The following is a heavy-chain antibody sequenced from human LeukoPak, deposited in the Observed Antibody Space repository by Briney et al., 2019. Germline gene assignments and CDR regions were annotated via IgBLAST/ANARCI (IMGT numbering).Heavy chain of an antibody. CDR1: GYTFTSYG. Sequence: ASVKVSCKASGYTFTSYGISWVRQAPGQGLEWMGWISAYNGNTNYAQKLQGRVTMTTDTSTGTAYMELRSLRSDDTAVYYCARDGHLVVVPAAGTNYYYYGMDVWGKGTTVTVSS. CDR3: ARDGHLVVVPAAGTNYYYYGMDV. J-gene: IGHJ6*04. CDR2: ISAYNGNT. D-gene: IGHD2-2*01. V-gene: IGHV1-18*04.